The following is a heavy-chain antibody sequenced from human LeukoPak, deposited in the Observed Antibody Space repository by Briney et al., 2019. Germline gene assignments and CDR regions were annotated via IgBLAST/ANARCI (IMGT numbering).Heavy chain of an antibody. D-gene: IGHD2-8*01. CDR1: GGSISSSSYY. CDR2: IYYSGTT. Sequence: SETLSLTCTVSGGSISSSSYYWGWIRQPPGKGLEWIGSIYYSGTTYYNPSLKSRVTILLDMSKSQFSLKLSSVTAADTAVFYCARTDVWSYGMDVWGQGTTVTVSS. J-gene: IGHJ6*02. V-gene: IGHV4-39*07. CDR3: ARTDVWSYGMDV.